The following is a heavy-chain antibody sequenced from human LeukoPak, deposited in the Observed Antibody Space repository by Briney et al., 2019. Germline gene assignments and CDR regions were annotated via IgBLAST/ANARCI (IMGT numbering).Heavy chain of an antibody. V-gene: IGHV3-48*02. CDR3: ARDAFNGNYYIGSYFDS. CDR2: ISGGSSKI. CDR1: GFSFSDYS. D-gene: IGHD1-26*01. J-gene: IGHJ4*02. Sequence: GGSLRLSCAASGFSFSDYSMNWVRQAPGKGLEWVSYISGGSSKIYYADSVKGRFIISRDNVKSALYLQMNSLRDEDTAVYYCARDAFNGNYYIGSYFDSWGQGTLVTVSS.